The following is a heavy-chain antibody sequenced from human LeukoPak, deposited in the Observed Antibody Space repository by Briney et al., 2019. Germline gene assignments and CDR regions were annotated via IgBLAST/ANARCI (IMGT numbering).Heavy chain of an antibody. CDR3: ARGSITMVRGVADY. Sequence: PGGSLRLSCAASGFTFSSYGMHWVRQAPGKGLEWVAVISYDGSNKYYADSVKGRFTISGDNSKNTLYLQMNSLRAEDTAVYYCARGSITMVRGVADYWGQGTLVTVSS. CDR1: GFTFSSYG. CDR2: ISYDGSNK. V-gene: IGHV3-30*03. D-gene: IGHD3-10*01. J-gene: IGHJ4*02.